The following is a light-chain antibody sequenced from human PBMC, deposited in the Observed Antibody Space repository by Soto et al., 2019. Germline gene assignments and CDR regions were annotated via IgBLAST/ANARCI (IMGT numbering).Light chain of an antibody. CDR2: KAS. Sequence: DIQMTQSPSTLSASVGDRVTITCRASQSISTSLAWYQQKPGKAPKVLIYKASSLESGVPARFSGSGSWTEVTLTISSLQADDFATYYCHHCDRYWTFGQGTKVEIK. V-gene: IGKV1-5*03. CDR1: QSISTS. J-gene: IGKJ1*01. CDR3: HHCDRYWT.